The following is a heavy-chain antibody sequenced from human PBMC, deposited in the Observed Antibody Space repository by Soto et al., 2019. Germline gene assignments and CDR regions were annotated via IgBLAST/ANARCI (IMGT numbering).Heavy chain of an antibody. CDR3: AWGRCRAAAGFPCYFGY. CDR1: GGSSSSYT. CDR2: IIPILGIA. D-gene: IGHD6-13*01. V-gene: IGHV1-69*02. Sequence: SVKRYRKTSGGSSSSYTSSCLSKNPGQGLEWMGRIIPILGIANYAQKFQGRVTITADKSTSTAYMELSSLRSEDTAVYYCAWGRCRAAAGFPCYFGYWGQGILGTVSS. J-gene: IGHJ4*02.